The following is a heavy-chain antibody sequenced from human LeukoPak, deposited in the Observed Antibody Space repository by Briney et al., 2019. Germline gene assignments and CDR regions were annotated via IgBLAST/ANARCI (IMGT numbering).Heavy chain of an antibody. CDR1: GGSVSSGSYY. V-gene: IGHV4-61*01. CDR3: ARGDCSSTSQQSYYYGMDV. D-gene: IGHD2-2*01. CDR2: IYYSGST. Sequence: SETLSLTCTVSGGSVSSGSYYWGWIRQPPGKGLEWIGYIYYSGSTNYNPSLKSRVTISVDTSKNQFSLKLSSVTAADTAVYYCARGDCSSTSQQSYYYGMDVWGKGTTVTVSS. J-gene: IGHJ6*04.